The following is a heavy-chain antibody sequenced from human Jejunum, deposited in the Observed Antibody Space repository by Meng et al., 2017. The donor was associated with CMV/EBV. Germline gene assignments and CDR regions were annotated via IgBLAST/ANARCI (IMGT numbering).Heavy chain of an antibody. D-gene: IGHD3-22*01. J-gene: IGHJ5*02. CDR2: INHSGST. CDR1: GGSFSVYY. Sequence: CAVYGGSFSVYYWSWIRQPPGKGLEWIGEINHSGSTDSNPSLKSRVTISVDTSKNQFSLKLSSVTAADTAVYYCAREGIVASWFDPWGQGTLVTVSS. CDR3: AREGIVASWFDP. V-gene: IGHV4-34*01.